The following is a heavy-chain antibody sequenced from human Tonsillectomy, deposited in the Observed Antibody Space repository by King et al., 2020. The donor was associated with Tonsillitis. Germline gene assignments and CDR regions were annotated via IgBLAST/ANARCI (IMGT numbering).Heavy chain of an antibody. V-gene: IGHV4-59*01. CDR3: ARDSATYYVFWSGYSDAFDI. J-gene: IGHJ3*02. CDR1: GGSISSFY. CDR2: VYDSGST. D-gene: IGHD3-3*01. Sequence: VQLQESGPGLVKPSETLSLTCTVSGGSISSFYWSWIRQPPGKGLEWIGYVYDSGSTNYNPSLKGRVSISVDTSKNHFSLKLSSVTAADTAMYYCARDSATYYVFWSGYSDAFDIWGQGTMVTVSS.